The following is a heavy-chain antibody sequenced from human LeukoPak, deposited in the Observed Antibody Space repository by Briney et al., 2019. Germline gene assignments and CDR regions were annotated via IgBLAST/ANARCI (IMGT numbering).Heavy chain of an antibody. Sequence: ASVKVSCKASGGTFSSYAISWVRQAPGQGLEWMGRIIPIFGIANYAQKFQGRVTITADKSTSTAYMELSSLRSEDTAVYYCARDGGMATINGGQGYYYDMDVWGQGTTVTVSS. CDR2: IIPIFGIA. CDR1: GGTFSSYA. D-gene: IGHD5-24*01. V-gene: IGHV1-69*04. CDR3: ARDGGMATINGGQGYYYDMDV. J-gene: IGHJ6*02.